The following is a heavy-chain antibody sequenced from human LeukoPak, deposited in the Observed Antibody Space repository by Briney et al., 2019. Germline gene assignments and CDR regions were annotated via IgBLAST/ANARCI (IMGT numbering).Heavy chain of an antibody. D-gene: IGHD3-3*01. V-gene: IGHV3-30-3*01. CDR2: ISYDGSSK. J-gene: IGHJ3*02. Sequence: PGRSLRLSCAASGFTFSSYAMHWVRQAPGKGLEWVAVISYDGSSKYYADSVKGRFTISRDNSKNTLYLQMNSLRAEDTAVYYCATSLPEGPTYYDFWSGLGRGAFDIWGQGTMITVSS. CDR1: GFTFSSYA. CDR3: ATSLPEGPTYYDFWSGLGRGAFDI.